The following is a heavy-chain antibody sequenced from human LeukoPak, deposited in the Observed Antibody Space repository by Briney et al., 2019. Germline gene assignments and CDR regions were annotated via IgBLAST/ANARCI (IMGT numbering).Heavy chain of an antibody. CDR2: IKQDGSDS. CDR3: ATPLPHGSDPSLYYYYMDV. J-gene: IGHJ6*03. Sequence: PGGSLRLSCVASGFSFSNHRMSWVRQAPGKGLQWVADIKQDGSDSNYLDSVGGRFTISRDNSKNTLYLQMNSLRAEDTAVYYCATPLPHGSDPSLYYYYMDVWGKGTPVTISS. V-gene: IGHV3-7*03. CDR1: GFSFSNHR. D-gene: IGHD3-10*01.